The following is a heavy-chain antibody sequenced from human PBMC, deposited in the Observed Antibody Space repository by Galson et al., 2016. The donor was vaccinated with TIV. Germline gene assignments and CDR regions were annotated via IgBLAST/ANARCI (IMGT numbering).Heavy chain of an antibody. Sequence: SLRLSCAASGFTFSDYWMHWVRQTPGQGLEWVANIKQDGSEKYYVDSVKGRFTISRDNAKSSLFRQMNSLRADDTAVYYCARRYFDLWGRGTLVTVSS. J-gene: IGHJ2*01. V-gene: IGHV3-7*01. CDR1: GFTFSDYW. CDR2: IKQDGSEK. CDR3: ARRYFDL.